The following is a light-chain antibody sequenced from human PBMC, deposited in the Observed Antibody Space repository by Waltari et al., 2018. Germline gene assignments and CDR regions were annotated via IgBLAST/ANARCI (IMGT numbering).Light chain of an antibody. J-gene: IGLJ2*01. CDR1: SSHVVGHTL. CDR2: DVN. CDR3: CSYAGDSTLI. V-gene: IGLV2-23*02. Sequence: QSALTQPASVSGSPGQSITIPCSGTSSHVVGHTLGSWYQQHPGKAPQLIIYDVNKRPSGISHRFSGSKSGNTASLTISGLQADDESDYYCCSYAGDSTLIFGGGTKLTVL.